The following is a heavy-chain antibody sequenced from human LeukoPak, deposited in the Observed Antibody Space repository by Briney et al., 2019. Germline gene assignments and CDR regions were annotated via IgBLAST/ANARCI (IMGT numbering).Heavy chain of an antibody. CDR1: SFTFSKYW. J-gene: IGHJ4*02. D-gene: IGHD6-13*01. CDR2: IDTNGRTT. V-gene: IGHV3-74*01. Sequence: GGSLRLSCAASSFTFSKYWLHWVRQAPGKGLDWVSRIDTNGRTTDYADSVKGRFTISRDNAKNTLFLEMNSLRAEDTAVYYCARDLAGADDYWGQGTLVTVSS. CDR3: ARDLAGADDY.